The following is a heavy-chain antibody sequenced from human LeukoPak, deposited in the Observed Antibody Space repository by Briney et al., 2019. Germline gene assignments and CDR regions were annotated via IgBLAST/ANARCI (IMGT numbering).Heavy chain of an antibody. D-gene: IGHD6-13*01. V-gene: IGHV4-34*01. CDR3: ASSVRGRGAAAGSYYYYYYMDV. Sequence: PSETLSLACAVYGGSFSGYYWSWIRQPPGKGLEWIGEINHSGSTNYNPSLKSRVTISVDTSKNQFSLKLSSVTAADTAVYYCASSVRGRGAAAGSYYYYYYMDVWGKGTTVTVSS. J-gene: IGHJ6*03. CDR1: GGSFSGYY. CDR2: INHSGST.